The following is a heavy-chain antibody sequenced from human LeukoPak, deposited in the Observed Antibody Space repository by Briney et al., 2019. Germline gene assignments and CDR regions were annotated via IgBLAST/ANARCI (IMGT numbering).Heavy chain of an antibody. CDR1: GDSINTSY. D-gene: IGHD6-19*01. CDR3: ARLVEYPTGWYRSYHFDS. CDR2: INNIGST. Sequence: SETLSLTCRVSGDSINTSYWSWIRQPPGQALEWIGYINNIGSTNYNPSLKSRVTMSVDTSEKQFSPQLTSVTAADTALYYCARLVEYPTGWYRSYHFDSWGQGTLVTVSS. V-gene: IGHV4-4*09. J-gene: IGHJ4*02.